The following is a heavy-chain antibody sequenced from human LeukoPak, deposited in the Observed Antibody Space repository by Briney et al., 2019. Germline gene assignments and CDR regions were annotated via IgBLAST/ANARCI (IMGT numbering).Heavy chain of an antibody. CDR1: GFTFSSYG. D-gene: IGHD6-19*01. CDR3: AKIPVAVAGNFPFDY. CDR2: ISYDGSNK. Sequence: TGGSLRLSCAASGFTFSSYGMHWVRQAPGKGLEWVAVISYDGSNKYYADSVKGRFAISRDNSKNTLYLQMNSLRAEDTAVYYCAKIPVAVAGNFPFDYWGQGTLVTVSS. J-gene: IGHJ4*02. V-gene: IGHV3-30*18.